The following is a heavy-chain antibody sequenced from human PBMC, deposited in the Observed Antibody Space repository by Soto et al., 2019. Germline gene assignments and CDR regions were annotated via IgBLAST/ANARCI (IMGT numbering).Heavy chain of an antibody. CDR3: ARHLGQWLVPRLRHYYGMDV. J-gene: IGHJ6*02. Sequence: QLQLPESGTGLVKPAETLSLTCTVSGCSIRSSSYYWGWIRQPPGQRLEWIGSVYYSGSTYYNPYLKSRVNISVDTSKNQFSMKLSSVTDADTAVYYCARHLGQWLVPRLRHYYGMDVWGQGTTVTVSS. D-gene: IGHD6-19*01. CDR1: GCSIRSSSYY. V-gene: IGHV4-39*01. CDR2: VYYSGST.